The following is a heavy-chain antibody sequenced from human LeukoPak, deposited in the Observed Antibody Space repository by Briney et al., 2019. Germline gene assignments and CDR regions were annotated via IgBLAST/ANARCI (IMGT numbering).Heavy chain of an antibody. J-gene: IGHJ4*02. CDR3: ARDNDFWSGYYNMGGYFDC. V-gene: IGHV4-34*01. D-gene: IGHD3-3*01. CDR1: GGSFSGYY. CDR2: INHSGST. Sequence: PSETLSLTCAVYGGSFSGYYWSWIRQPPGKGLEWIGEINHSGSTNYNPSLKSRVTISVDTSKNQFSLKLSSVTAADTAVYYCARDNDFWSGYYNMGGYFDCWGQGTLVTVSS.